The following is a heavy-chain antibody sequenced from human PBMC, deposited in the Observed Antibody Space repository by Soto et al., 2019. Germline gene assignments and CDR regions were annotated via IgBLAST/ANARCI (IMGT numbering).Heavy chain of an antibody. Sequence: GASLRLSCAASGFTFSSYSMNWVRQAPGKGLEWVSSISSTSSYIYYADSVKGRFKISRDNAKNSLYLQMKSLRAEDTAIYYCVRGGGGGLFDPWRQGTMVTVSS. V-gene: IGHV3-21*01. D-gene: IGHD2-15*01. J-gene: IGHJ5*02. CDR2: ISSTSSYI. CDR3: VRGGGGGLFDP. CDR1: GFTFSSYS.